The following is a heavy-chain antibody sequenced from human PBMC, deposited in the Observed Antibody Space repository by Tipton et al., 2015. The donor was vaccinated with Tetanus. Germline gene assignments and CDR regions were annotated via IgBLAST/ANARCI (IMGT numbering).Heavy chain of an antibody. V-gene: IGHV4-34*01. D-gene: IGHD2-8*01. CDR3: VANDGGLEHGQH. Sequence: LRLSCAVYGGSFSGYYWSWIRQPPGKGLEWIGEINHSGSTNYNPSLKSRVTISVDTSKNQFSLKLSSVTAADTAVYYCVANDGGLEHGQHWGQGTLVTVSS. CDR2: INHSGST. J-gene: IGHJ1*01. CDR1: GGSFSGYY.